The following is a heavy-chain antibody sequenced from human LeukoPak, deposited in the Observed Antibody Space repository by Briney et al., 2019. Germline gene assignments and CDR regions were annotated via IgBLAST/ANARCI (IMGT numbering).Heavy chain of an antibody. CDR2: INHSGST. CDR1: GGSFSGYY. Sequence: SETLSLTCAVYGGSFSGYYWSWIRQPPGKGLEWIGEINHSGSTNYNPSLKSRVTISVDTSKNQFSLKLSSVTAADTAVYYCATKTTVTASGWFDPWGQGTLVTVSS. D-gene: IGHD4-17*01. CDR3: ATKTTVTASGWFDP. V-gene: IGHV4-34*01. J-gene: IGHJ5*02.